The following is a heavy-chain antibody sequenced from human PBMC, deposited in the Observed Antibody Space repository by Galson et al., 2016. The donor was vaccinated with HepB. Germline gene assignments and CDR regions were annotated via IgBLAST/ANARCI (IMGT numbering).Heavy chain of an antibody. Sequence: SVKVSCKASGDTFSNYAINWVRQAPGQGLEWMGGIIPIFGTANYAQKFQGRVTMTRDTSISTAYMELSSLRSEDTAVYYCARSCSGSTCNKFDSWGQGTVVTVSS. CDR1: GDTFSNYA. V-gene: IGHV1-69*05. CDR3: ARSCSGSTCNKFDS. J-gene: IGHJ5*01. CDR2: IIPIFGTA. D-gene: IGHD2-15*01.